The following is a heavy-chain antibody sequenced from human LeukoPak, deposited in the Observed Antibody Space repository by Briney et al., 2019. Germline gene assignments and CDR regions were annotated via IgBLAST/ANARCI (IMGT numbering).Heavy chain of an antibody. J-gene: IGHJ5*02. CDR3: ATVGDYGAYNWFDP. Sequence: ASVKVSCKVSGYTLTELSMHWVRQAPGKGLEWMGGFDPEDGETIYAQKFQGRVTMTEDTSTDTAYMELSSLRSEDTAVYYCATVGDYGAYNWFDPWGQGTLVTVSS. CDR2: FDPEDGET. D-gene: IGHD4-17*01. V-gene: IGHV1-24*01. CDR1: GYTLTELS.